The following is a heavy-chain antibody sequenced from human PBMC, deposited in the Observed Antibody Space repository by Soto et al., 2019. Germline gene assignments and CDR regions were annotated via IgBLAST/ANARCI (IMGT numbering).Heavy chain of an antibody. Sequence: RLSCAASGFSLNIYSINWVRQAPGKGPEWVTLISYDGDNKKYAVSVEGRFTVSRDTSKNMVYLEMNSLRPDDTAVYYCVRDGGYYGSGSYYNYFDYWGQGXMVTVSS. J-gene: IGHJ4*02. V-gene: IGHV3-30-3*01. CDR2: ISYDGDNK. CDR1: GFSLNIYS. CDR3: VRDGGYYGSGSYYNYFDY. D-gene: IGHD3-10*01.